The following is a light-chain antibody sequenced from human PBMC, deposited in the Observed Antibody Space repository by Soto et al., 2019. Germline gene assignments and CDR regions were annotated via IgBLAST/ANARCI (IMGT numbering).Light chain of an antibody. CDR3: QQANSFPIT. V-gene: IGKV1-5*01. Sequence: DIQMTQSPSTLSASVGDRVTITCRASQSIGNWLAWYQQKPGKAPKLLIYDASTLESGVPSRFSGSGSGTEFTLTISSLQPDDFATYYCQQANSFPITFGQGTRLEIK. CDR1: QSIGNW. CDR2: DAS. J-gene: IGKJ5*01.